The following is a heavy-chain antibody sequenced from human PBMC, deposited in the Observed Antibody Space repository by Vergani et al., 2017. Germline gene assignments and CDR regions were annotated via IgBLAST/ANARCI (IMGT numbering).Heavy chain of an antibody. Sequence: QVQLVQSGAEVKKPGSSVTVSCKASGGPFSSYAISWVRQAPGQGLEWMGGIIPIFGTANYAQKFQGRVTITADESTSTAYMELSSLRSEDTAVYYCARERDVDTAMVVAFDIWGQGTMVTVSS. CDR2: IIPIFGTA. D-gene: IGHD5-18*01. J-gene: IGHJ3*02. V-gene: IGHV1-69*01. CDR3: ARERDVDTAMVVAFDI. CDR1: GGPFSSYA.